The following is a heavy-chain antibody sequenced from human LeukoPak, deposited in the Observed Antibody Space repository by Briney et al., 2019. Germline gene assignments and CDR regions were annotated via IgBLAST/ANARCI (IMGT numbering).Heavy chain of an antibody. CDR3: AGSVMVAAPFDY. CDR2: IWYDGSNK. V-gene: IGHV3-33*01. Sequence: GRSLRLSCAASGFTFSSYGMHWVRQAPGKGLEWVAVIWYDGSNKYYADSVKGRFTISRDNSKNTLYLQMNSLRAEDTAVYYCAGSVMVAAPFDYWGQGTLVTVSS. CDR1: GFTFSSYG. D-gene: IGHD2-15*01. J-gene: IGHJ4*02.